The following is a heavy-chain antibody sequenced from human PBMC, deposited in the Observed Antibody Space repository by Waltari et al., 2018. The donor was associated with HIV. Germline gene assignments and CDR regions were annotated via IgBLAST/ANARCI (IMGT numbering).Heavy chain of an antibody. D-gene: IGHD2-15*01. CDR3: ARDWWQLPSGGYFFDY. CDR1: RFTFTAYY. V-gene: IGHV1-2*02. J-gene: IGHJ4*02. Sequence: AAVKKPGASVKVSCTASRFTFTAYYVHWVRQAPGQGLEWMGWINPKSGVTHFAQNFQGRINMTRDTSIKTAYLELSRLQSDDTAVYYCARDWWQLPSGGYFFDYWGQGTLVTVSS. CDR2: INPKSGVT.